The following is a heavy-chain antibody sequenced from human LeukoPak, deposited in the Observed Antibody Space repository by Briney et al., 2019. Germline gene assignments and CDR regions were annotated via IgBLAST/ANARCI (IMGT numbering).Heavy chain of an antibody. J-gene: IGHJ4*02. V-gene: IGHV4-30-2*01. CDR1: GDSISSGGYS. CDR3: ARGHQVCSGGSCGDFDY. D-gene: IGHD2-15*01. CDR2: IYHSGSA. Sequence: SETLSLTCVVSGDSISSGGYSWSWIRQPPGKGLEWIGYIYHSGSAYYNPSLKSRVTISVDRSKNQFSLKLSSVTAADTAVYYCARGHQVCSGGSCGDFDYWGQGTLVTVSS.